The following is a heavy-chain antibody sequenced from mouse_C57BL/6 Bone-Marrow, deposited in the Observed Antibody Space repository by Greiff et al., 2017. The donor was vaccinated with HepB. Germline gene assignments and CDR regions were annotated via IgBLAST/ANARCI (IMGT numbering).Heavy chain of an antibody. Sequence: EVQRVESEGGLVQPGSSMKLSCTASGFTFSDYYMAWVRQVPEKGLEWVANINYDGSSTYYLDSLKSRFIISSDNAKNILYLQMSSLKSEDTATYYCARDSSYWYFDVWGTGTTVTVSS. CDR3: ARDSSYWYFDV. D-gene: IGHD1-1*01. V-gene: IGHV5-16*01. CDR2: INYDGSST. J-gene: IGHJ1*03. CDR1: GFTFSDYY.